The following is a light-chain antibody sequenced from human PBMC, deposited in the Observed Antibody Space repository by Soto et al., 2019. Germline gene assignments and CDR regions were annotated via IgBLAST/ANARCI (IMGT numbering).Light chain of an antibody. J-gene: IGKJ4*01. V-gene: IGKV3-20*01. Sequence: EMVLTQSPGTLSLSPGERATLSCRASQSVSSSYLDWYQQKPGQAPRLLIYGASSRATGIPDRFSGSGSGTDFTLTISRLEPEDFAVYYCQQYGSSRGTFGGGTKVEIK. CDR1: QSVSSSY. CDR2: GAS. CDR3: QQYGSSRGT.